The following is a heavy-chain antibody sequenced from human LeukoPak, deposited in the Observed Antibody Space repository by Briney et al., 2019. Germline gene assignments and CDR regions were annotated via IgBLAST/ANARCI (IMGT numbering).Heavy chain of an antibody. CDR3: ARGTYGYYMDV. CDR2: IYRSGST. J-gene: IGHJ6*03. CDR1: NYSISNSLY. V-gene: IGHV4-38-2*02. Sequence: KPSETLSLTCSGSNYSISNSLYWGWLRQPPEERLECFGSIYRSGSTFYNPSLKSRVTISLDTSKNQFSLKLSSVTAADTAVYFCARGTYGYYMDVWGKGTTVTVSS. D-gene: IGHD4-17*01.